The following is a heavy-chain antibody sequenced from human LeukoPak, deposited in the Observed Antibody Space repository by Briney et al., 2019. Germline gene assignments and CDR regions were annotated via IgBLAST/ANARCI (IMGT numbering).Heavy chain of an antibody. V-gene: IGHV3-7*01. Sequence: ETLSLTCAVSGTSFRSYYWNWIRQAPGKGLEWVANIKQDGSEKYYVDSVKGRFTISRDNAKKLVYLQMNSLRAEDTAIYYCARNARGPGDFWGQGTVVTVSS. J-gene: IGHJ4*02. D-gene: IGHD2-2*01. CDR2: IKQDGSEK. CDR3: ARNARGPGDF. CDR1: GTSFRSYY.